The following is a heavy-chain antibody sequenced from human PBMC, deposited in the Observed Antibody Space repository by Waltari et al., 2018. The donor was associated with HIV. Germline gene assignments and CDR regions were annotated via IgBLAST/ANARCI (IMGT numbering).Heavy chain of an antibody. J-gene: IGHJ4*02. CDR1: GGSFRGPY. D-gene: IGHD3-10*01. Sequence: QVQLHQWGAGLLKPSETLSLNCGVYGGSFRGPYWTWIRQPPGQGLEWIGEVNHSGSTNYNPSLKSRVTMSSDTSKTQFSLKLTSVTAADTAVYYCATGMSSGKSVDYWGQGTLVTVSS. V-gene: IGHV4-34*01. CDR3: ATGMSSGKSVDY. CDR2: VNHSGST.